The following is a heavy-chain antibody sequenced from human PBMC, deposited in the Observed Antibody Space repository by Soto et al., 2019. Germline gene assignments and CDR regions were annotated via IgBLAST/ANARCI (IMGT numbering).Heavy chain of an antibody. Sequence: PSETLSLTCNLSGGSFHNFYWLWIRQPPGKGLEWVGHVHYSGSTNYSPSLNSRATISLDTSKSQLSLKLRSVTAADTAMYFCARGVDYYATSGYFSSDSWGQGIPVTVSS. CDR3: ARGVDYYATSGYFSSDS. V-gene: IGHV4-59*01. J-gene: IGHJ4*02. D-gene: IGHD3-16*01. CDR2: VHYSGST. CDR1: GGSFHNFY.